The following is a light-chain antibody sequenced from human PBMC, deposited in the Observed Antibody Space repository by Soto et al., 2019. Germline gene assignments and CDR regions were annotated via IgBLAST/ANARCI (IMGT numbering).Light chain of an antibody. CDR3: QQYNDWPALT. J-gene: IGKJ4*01. CDR1: QSVRSN. CDR2: GAS. V-gene: IGKV3-15*01. Sequence: EIVMTQSPATLSVSPGERATVSCRASQSVRSNLAWYQQKPGQAPRLLIYGASTRATGIPARFSGSGSGTEFTLTISSLQSEDFAVYYCQQYNDWPALTFGGGTKVDIK.